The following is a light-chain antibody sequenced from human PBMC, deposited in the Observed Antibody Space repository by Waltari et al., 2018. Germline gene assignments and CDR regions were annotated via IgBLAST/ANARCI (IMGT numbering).Light chain of an antibody. CDR2: YKSDSDK. CDR1: LGINVGSYR. J-gene: IGLJ3*02. Sequence: QAVLTQPSFLSASPGASASPPCTLRLGINVGSYRLYWLQHKPGSPPQYLLWYKSDSDKQQGSGVPSRFSGSKDASANAGILLISGLQSEDEADYYCMIWHSSAWVFGGGTKLTVL. CDR3: MIWHSSAWV. V-gene: IGLV5-45*03.